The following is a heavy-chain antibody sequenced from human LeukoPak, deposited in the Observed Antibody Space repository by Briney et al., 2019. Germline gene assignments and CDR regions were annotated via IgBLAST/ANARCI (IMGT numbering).Heavy chain of an antibody. V-gene: IGHV3-23*01. CDR2: ISGSGGGT. CDR3: AKAPRFGDHATEYYYYYMHV. Sequence: GGSLRLSCAASGFTFSSYSMNWVRQAPGKGLEWVSSISGSGGGTFYADSVKGRFTISRDNSKNTLYLQMSSLRVEDTAVYYCAKAPRFGDHATEYYYYYMHVWGKGTTVTVSS. CDR1: GFTFSSYS. D-gene: IGHD3-16*01. J-gene: IGHJ6*03.